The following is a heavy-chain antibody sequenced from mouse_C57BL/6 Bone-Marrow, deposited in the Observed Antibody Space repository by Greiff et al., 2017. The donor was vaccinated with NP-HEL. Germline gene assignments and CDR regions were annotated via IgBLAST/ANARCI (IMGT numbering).Heavy chain of an antibody. V-gene: IGHV14-2*01. D-gene: IGHD2-3*01. CDR1: GFTFNDYY. J-gene: IGHJ4*01. Sequence: EVQLQQPGAELVKPGASVKLSCTASGFTFNDYYMHWVKQRPEQGLEWIGKIDPEDGETKYDPKFQGKATITADTSSNTAYLQLSSLTSEDTAVYYCARWLLRGGYAMDYWGQGTSVTVAS. CDR2: IDPEDGET. CDR3: ARWLLRGGYAMDY.